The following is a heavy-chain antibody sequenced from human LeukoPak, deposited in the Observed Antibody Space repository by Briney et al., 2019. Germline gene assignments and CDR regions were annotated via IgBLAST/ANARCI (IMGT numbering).Heavy chain of an antibody. V-gene: IGHV3-33*01. D-gene: IGHD4-17*01. CDR2: IWYDGSNK. CDR1: GFRFSRYG. Sequence: GRSLRLSCAASGFRFSRYGMHWVCQAPGKGLEWVAVIWYDGSNKYYADSVEGRFTISRDDSKNTLYLQMISLRAEDTAIYYCARGTAVTHGYFEYWGQGTLVTVSS. CDR3: ARGTAVTHGYFEY. J-gene: IGHJ4*02.